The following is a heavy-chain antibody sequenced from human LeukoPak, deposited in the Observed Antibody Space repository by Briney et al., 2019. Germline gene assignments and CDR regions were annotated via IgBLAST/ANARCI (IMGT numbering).Heavy chain of an antibody. CDR2: ISGSGSST. Sequence: GGSLRLSCAASGFTFSSYGMSWVRQAPGKGLEWVSAISGSGSSTYYAASVKGRFTISRDNSKNTLYLQINSLRVEDTAVYYCAKFTSVGFWSGSYYMDVWGKGTTVTVSS. D-gene: IGHD3-3*01. CDR3: AKFTSVGFWSGSYYMDV. CDR1: GFTFSSYG. J-gene: IGHJ6*03. V-gene: IGHV3-23*01.